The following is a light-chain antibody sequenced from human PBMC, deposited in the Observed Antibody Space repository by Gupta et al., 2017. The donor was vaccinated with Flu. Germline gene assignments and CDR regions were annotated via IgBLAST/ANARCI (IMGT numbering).Light chain of an antibody. J-gene: IGKJ2*01. CDR2: DAS. V-gene: IGKV3-11*01. CDR1: QSVSSY. Sequence: EIVLTQSPATLSLSPGERATLSCRASQSVSSYLAWYQQKPGQAPRLPIYDASNRATGIPARFSGSGSGTDFTLTISSLEPEDFAVYYCQKRSNWPPYTFGQGSKLEIK. CDR3: QKRSNWPPYT.